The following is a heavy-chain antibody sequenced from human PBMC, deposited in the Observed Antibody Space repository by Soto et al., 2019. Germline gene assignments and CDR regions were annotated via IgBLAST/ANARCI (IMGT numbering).Heavy chain of an antibody. CDR1: GGSFSGYY. J-gene: IGHJ6*02. D-gene: IGHD3-3*01. Sequence: SETLSLTCAVYGGSFSGYYWSWIRQPPGKGLEWIGEINHSGSTNYNPSLKSRVTISVDTSTNQFSLKLSSVTAADTAVYYCARGPRGGTIFGVVRDYYYYGMDVWGQGTTVTVSS. CDR3: ARGPRGGTIFGVVRDYYYYGMDV. CDR2: INHSGST. V-gene: IGHV4-34*01.